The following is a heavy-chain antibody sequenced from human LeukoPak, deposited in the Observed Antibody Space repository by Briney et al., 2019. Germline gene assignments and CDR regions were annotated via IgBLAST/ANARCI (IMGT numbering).Heavy chain of an antibody. Sequence: PSETLSLTCTVSGGSISDYYWSWIRQPPGRGLEWIAYSGSTNYNPSLKSRVIISVDTSKNQFSLKLSSVTAADTAVYYCARGRRGIAAAGDYWGQGTLVTVSS. D-gene: IGHD6-13*01. CDR3: ARGRRGIAAAGDY. CDR1: GGSISDYY. CDR2: SGST. J-gene: IGHJ4*02. V-gene: IGHV4-59*12.